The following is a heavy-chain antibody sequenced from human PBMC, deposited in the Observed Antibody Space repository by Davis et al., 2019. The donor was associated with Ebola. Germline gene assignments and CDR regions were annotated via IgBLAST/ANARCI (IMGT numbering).Heavy chain of an antibody. CDR1: GGSISSSNW. Sequence: GSLRLSCAVSGGSISSSNWWSWVRQPPGKGLEWIGEIYHSGSTNYNPSLKSRVTISVDKSKNQFSVKLSSVTAADTAVYYCARDSTTTVTTLDYWGQGTLVTVSS. J-gene: IGHJ4*02. CDR3: ARDSTTTVTTLDY. V-gene: IGHV4-4*02. D-gene: IGHD4-17*01. CDR2: IYHSGST.